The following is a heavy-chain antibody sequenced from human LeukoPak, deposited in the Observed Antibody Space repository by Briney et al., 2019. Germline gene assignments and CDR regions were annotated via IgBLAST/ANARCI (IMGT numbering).Heavy chain of an antibody. CDR3: ARKLRFLEWLSPSYYYYYGMDV. D-gene: IGHD3-3*01. V-gene: IGHV1-46*01. Sequence: ASVKVSCKASGYTFTSYYMHWVRQAPGQGLEWMGIINPSGGSTSYAQKFQGRVTMTRDTSTSTVYMELSSLRSEDTAVYYCARKLRFLEWLSPSYYYYYGMDVGGKGTTVTVSS. CDR1: GYTFTSYY. CDR2: INPSGGST. J-gene: IGHJ6*04.